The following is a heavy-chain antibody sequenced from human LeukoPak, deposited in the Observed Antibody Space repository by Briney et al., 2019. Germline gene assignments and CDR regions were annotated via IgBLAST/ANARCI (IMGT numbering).Heavy chain of an antibody. J-gene: IGHJ4*02. CDR2: INTNTGNP. V-gene: IGHV7-4-1*02. CDR1: GYTFTSYA. Sequence: ASVKVSCKASGYTFTSYAINWARQAPGQGREWMGWINTNTGNPTYAQGVTGWFGFSLDTSVSTAYLQISSLKAEDTAVYYCARGSVGAPIPKDYWGQGTLVTVSS. CDR3: ARGSVGAPIPKDY. D-gene: IGHD5-12*01.